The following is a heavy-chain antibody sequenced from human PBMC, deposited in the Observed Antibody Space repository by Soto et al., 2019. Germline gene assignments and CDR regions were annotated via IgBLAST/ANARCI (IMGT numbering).Heavy chain of an antibody. D-gene: IGHD6-13*01. CDR2: IIPIFGTA. CDR1: GGTFSSYA. J-gene: IGHJ6*02. CDR3: ARFRGIFGSSWYEGYYYGMDV. V-gene: IGHV1-69*13. Sequence: AVKVSCKASGGTFSSYAISWVRQAPGQGLEWMGGIIPIFGTANYAQKFQGRVTISADESTSTAYMELSSLRSEDTAVYYCARFRGIFGSSWYEGYYYGMDVWGQGTTVTVSS.